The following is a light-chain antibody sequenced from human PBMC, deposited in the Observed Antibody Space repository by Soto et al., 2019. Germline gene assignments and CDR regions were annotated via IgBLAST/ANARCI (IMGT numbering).Light chain of an antibody. Sequence: QSVLTQPPSASGTPGQRVTISCSGGSSNIGTNAVNWYQQLPGTAPKLLIYNNNQRPSGVPDRFSGSKSGTSASLAISGLQSEDEADYYCEEWDDSLNGYVFGTGTKDTVL. J-gene: IGLJ1*01. CDR1: SSNIGTNA. CDR2: NNN. V-gene: IGLV1-44*01. CDR3: EEWDDSLNGYV.